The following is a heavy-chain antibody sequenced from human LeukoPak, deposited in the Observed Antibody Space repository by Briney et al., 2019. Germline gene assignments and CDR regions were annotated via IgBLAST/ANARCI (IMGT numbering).Heavy chain of an antibody. CDR1: GFTFSSYS. CDR3: ARDEVEACSGGSCYFDY. Sequence: SGGSLRLSCAASGFTFSSYSMNWVRQAPGKGLEWVSSISSSSSYIYYADSVKGRFTISRDNAKNSLYLQMNSLRAEDTAVYYCARDEVEACSGGSCYFDYWGQGTLVTVSS. CDR2: ISSSSSYI. J-gene: IGHJ4*02. V-gene: IGHV3-21*01. D-gene: IGHD2-15*01.